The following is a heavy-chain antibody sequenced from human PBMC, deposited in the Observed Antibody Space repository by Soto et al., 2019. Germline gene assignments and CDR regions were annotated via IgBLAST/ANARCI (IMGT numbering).Heavy chain of an antibody. CDR1: GFTFSNYW. J-gene: IGHJ2*01. CDR2: IHYDGMNT. D-gene: IGHD3-10*01. Sequence: EVQLVESGGRLVQPGGSLTLSCAASGFTFSNYWMHWVRQAPGKGLVWVSRIHYDGMNTRYADSVNGRFTISRDNAKNTLYLHLNSLKVDDTAVYYCARDWYNFASGRDRGGHWYFDLWGRGTLVTVSS. V-gene: IGHV3-74*01. CDR3: ARDWYNFASGRDRGGHWYFDL.